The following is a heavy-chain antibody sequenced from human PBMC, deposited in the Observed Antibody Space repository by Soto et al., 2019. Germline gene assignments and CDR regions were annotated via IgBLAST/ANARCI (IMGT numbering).Heavy chain of an antibody. J-gene: IGHJ6*02. CDR3: ARDQEEAAGTENPYYYYGMDV. CDR2: IIPIFGTA. Sequence: GASVKVSCKASGGTFSSYAISWVRQAPGQGLEWMGGIIPIFGTANYAQKFQGRVTITADESTSTAYMELSSLRSEDTAVYYCARDQEEAAGTENPYYYYGMDVWGQGTTVTVSS. CDR1: GGTFSSYA. D-gene: IGHD6-13*01. V-gene: IGHV1-69*13.